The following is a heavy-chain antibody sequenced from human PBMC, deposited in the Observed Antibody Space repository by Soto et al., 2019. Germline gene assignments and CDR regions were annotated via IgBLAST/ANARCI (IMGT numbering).Heavy chain of an antibody. V-gene: IGHV4-34*01. J-gene: IGHJ4*02. CDR1: GGSFSGYY. Sequence: PSETLSLTCAVHGGSFSGYYWNWIRQPPGKGLAWIGEIHHSGKVNFNPSLKSRVTMSVDTSKYHFSLNLTSVTASDTAVYFCARRPSYIDLWGPGTLVTVSS. CDR2: IHHSGKV. CDR3: ARRPSYIDL.